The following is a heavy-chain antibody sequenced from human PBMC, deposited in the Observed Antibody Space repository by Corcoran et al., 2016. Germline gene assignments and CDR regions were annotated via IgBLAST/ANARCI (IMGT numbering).Heavy chain of an antibody. CDR1: GGSFSGYY. D-gene: IGHD1-26*01. Sequence: QVQLQQWGAGLLKPSETLSLTCAVYGGSFSGYYWSWIRQPPGKGLEWMGEINHSGSTNYNPSLKSRVTISVDTSKNQFSLKLSSVTAADTAVYYCASEWATSRRMVWGQGTLVTVSS. CDR3: ASEWATSRRMV. V-gene: IGHV4-34*01. CDR2: INHSGST. J-gene: IGHJ4*02.